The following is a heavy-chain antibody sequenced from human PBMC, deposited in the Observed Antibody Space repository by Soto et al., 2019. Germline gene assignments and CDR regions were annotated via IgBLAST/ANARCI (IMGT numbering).Heavy chain of an antibody. V-gene: IGHV5-51*01. Sequence: GESLKISCKGSGYSFTSYWIGWVRQMPGKGLEWMGIIYPGDSDTRYSPTFQGQVTISADRSISTAYLQWSSLKASDAAMYYCARGEVGGYCSGGRCYFDYWGQGTLVTVSS. CDR2: IYPGDSDT. D-gene: IGHD2-15*01. CDR3: ARGEVGGYCSGGRCYFDY. J-gene: IGHJ4*02. CDR1: GYSFTSYW.